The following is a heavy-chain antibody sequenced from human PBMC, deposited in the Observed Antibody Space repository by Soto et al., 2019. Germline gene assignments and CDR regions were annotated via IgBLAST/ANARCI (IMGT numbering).Heavy chain of an antibody. CDR1: GYSITAGGYY. Sequence: SETLSLTCFVSGYSITAGGYYWIWIRHHPGKGLEWIGSFYSSGSIIYNPSLRSRVSISGDTSSNQFSMSLTSVTAADTARYYCARMYSSGSGWFHPWGQGTLVTVSS. CDR3: ARMYSSGSGWFHP. J-gene: IGHJ5*02. D-gene: IGHD6-19*01. V-gene: IGHV4-31*03. CDR2: FYSSGSI.